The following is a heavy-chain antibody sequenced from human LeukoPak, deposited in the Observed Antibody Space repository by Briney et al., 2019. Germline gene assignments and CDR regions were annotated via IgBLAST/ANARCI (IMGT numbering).Heavy chain of an antibody. D-gene: IGHD3-22*01. V-gene: IGHV3-21*01. CDR1: GFTFSSYS. Sequence: PGGSLRLSCAASGFTFSSYSMNWVRQAPGKGLEWVSSISSSSSYIYYADSVKGRFTISRDDAKNSLYLQMNSLRAEDTAVYYCARYDSSGYYLDYWGQGTLVTVSS. J-gene: IGHJ4*02. CDR2: ISSSSSYI. CDR3: ARYDSSGYYLDY.